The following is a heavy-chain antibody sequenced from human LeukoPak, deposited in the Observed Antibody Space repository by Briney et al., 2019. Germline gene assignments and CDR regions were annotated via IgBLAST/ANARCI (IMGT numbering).Heavy chain of an antibody. V-gene: IGHV3-23*01. D-gene: IGHD5-12*01. J-gene: IGHJ5*02. CDR3: AKSLLEDSGFDYNWFDP. CDR1: GFTFSSYA. CDR2: ISGGGGST. Sequence: GGSLRLSCAASGFTFSSYAMNWVRQAPGGVLEWVSVISGGGGSTYYADSVMGRFTISRDNSKNTLYLQMNCLRVEDTAVYYCAKSLLEDSGFDYNWFDPWGQGTLVTVSS.